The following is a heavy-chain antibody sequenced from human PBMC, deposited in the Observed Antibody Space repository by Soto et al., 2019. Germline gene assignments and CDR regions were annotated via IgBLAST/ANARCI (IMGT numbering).Heavy chain of an antibody. Sequence: ASVKVSCKASGYTFTSYDINWVRQATGQGLEWMGWMNPNSGNTGYAQKFQGRVTMTRNTSISTAYMELSSLRSEDTAVYYCARGPTMVRGVTRSLYYFDYWGQGTLVTVSP. V-gene: IGHV1-8*01. CDR2: MNPNSGNT. CDR1: GYTFTSYD. CDR3: ARGPTMVRGVTRSLYYFDY. D-gene: IGHD3-10*01. J-gene: IGHJ4*02.